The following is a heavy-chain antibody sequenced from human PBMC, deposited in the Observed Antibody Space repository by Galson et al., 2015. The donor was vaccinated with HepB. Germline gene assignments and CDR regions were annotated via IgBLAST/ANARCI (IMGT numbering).Heavy chain of an antibody. J-gene: IGHJ6*02. V-gene: IGHV3-30*18. D-gene: IGHD6-13*01. CDR1: GFTFSSYG. CDR3: AKDYSSSWDYYYYYGMDV. CDR2: ISYDGSNK. Sequence: SLRLSCAASGFTFSSYGMHWVRQAPGKGLEWVAVISYDGSNKYYADSVKGRFTISRDNSKNTLYLQMNSLRAEGTAVYYCAKDYSSSWDYYYYYGMDVWGQGTTVTVSS.